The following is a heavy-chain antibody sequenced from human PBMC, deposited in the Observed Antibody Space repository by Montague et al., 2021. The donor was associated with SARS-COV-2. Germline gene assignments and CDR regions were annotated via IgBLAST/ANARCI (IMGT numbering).Heavy chain of an antibody. CDR2: ISSDGDHK. D-gene: IGHD3-10*01. Sequence: SLRLSCEGSGFIFSNYAMHWVRQAPGKGPEWLAVISSDGDHKYYADSVQGRLTISRDNSKKTLYLQVNSLRPEDTAVYFCAKDQGQLWFNELSGNWLDPWGQGTLVTVSS. CDR1: GFIFSNYA. J-gene: IGHJ5*02. CDR3: AKDQGQLWFNELSGNWLDP. V-gene: IGHV3-30-3*02.